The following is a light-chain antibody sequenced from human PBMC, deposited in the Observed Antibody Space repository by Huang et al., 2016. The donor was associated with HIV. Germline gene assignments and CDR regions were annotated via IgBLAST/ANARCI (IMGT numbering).Light chain of an antibody. CDR3: QQYSDWPLWT. CDR2: GAS. CDR1: QSVSNN. J-gene: IGKJ1*01. V-gene: IGKV3-15*01. Sequence: EIVMTQSPATLSVSPGERATLSCRASQSVSNNLAWYQKKLGQAPRLLIYGASTRANGIPARFSGSGSGTDFTLTISSLQSEDFAVYYCQQYSDWPLWTFGQGSKVEIK.